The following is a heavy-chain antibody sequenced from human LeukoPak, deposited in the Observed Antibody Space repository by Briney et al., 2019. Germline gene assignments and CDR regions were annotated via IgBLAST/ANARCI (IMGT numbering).Heavy chain of an antibody. J-gene: IGHJ6*03. CDR2: IYYSGST. CDR3: ARDRGYDILTGYYYYMDV. V-gene: IGHV4-59*01. D-gene: IGHD3-9*01. CDR1: GGSISSYY. Sequence: SETLSLTCTVSGGSISSYYWSWIRQPPGKGLEWIGYIYYSGSTNYNPSLKSRVTISVDTSKNQFSLQLSSVTAADTAVYYCARDRGYDILTGYYYYMDVWGKGTTVTVSS.